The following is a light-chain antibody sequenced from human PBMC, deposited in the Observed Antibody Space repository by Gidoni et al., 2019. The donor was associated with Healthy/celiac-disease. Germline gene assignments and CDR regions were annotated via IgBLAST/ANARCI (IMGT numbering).Light chain of an antibody. CDR2: DVS. CDR3: CSYAGSYTFGVV. Sequence: QSALTQPRSVSGSPGQSVTISCTGTSSDVGGYNYVSWYQQHPGKAPKLMIHDVSKRPSAVPDRFSGSKSGNTASLTISGLQAEDEADYYCCSYAGSYTFGVVFGGGTKLTVL. CDR1: SSDVGGYNY. V-gene: IGLV2-11*01. J-gene: IGLJ2*01.